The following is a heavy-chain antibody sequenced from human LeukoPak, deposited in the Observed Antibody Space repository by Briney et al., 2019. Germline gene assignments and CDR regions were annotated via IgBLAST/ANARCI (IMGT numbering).Heavy chain of an antibody. Sequence: PSETLSLTCAVYGGSFSGYYWSWIRQPPGKGLESIGEINHSGSTNYNPSLKSRVTISVDTSKNQFSLKLSSVTAADTAVYYCARGQNSGSSPIDYWGQGTLVTVSS. V-gene: IGHV4-34*01. CDR1: GGSFSGYY. J-gene: IGHJ4*02. D-gene: IGHD1-26*01. CDR2: INHSGST. CDR3: ARGQNSGSSPIDY.